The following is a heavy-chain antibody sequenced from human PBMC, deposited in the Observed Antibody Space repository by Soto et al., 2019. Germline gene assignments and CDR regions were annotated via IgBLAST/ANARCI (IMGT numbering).Heavy chain of an antibody. CDR3: ARTPANGWFDP. CDR1: GGTFSSYT. J-gene: IGHJ5*02. Sequence: QVQLVQSGAEVKKPGSSVEVSCKASGGTFSSYTISWVRQAPGQGLEWMGRIIPILGIANYAQKFQGRVTITADKSTSTAYMELSSLRSEDTAVYYCARTPANGWFDPWGQGTLVTVSS. D-gene: IGHD7-27*01. CDR2: IIPILGIA. V-gene: IGHV1-69*02.